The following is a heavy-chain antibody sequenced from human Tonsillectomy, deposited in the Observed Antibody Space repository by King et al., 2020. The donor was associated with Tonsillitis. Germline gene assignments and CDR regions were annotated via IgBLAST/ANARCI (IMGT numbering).Heavy chain of an antibody. D-gene: IGHD4-17*01. Sequence: VQLVESGGGLVQPGRSLRLSCAASGFTFDDYAMHWVRQAPGKGLEWVSGISWNSGSIGYADSVKGRFTISRDNAKNSLYLQMNSLRAEDTALYYCAKGRVLYGDSTAFDIWGQGTMVTVSS. CDR1: GFTFDDYA. V-gene: IGHV3-9*01. J-gene: IGHJ3*02. CDR2: ISWNSGSI. CDR3: AKGRVLYGDSTAFDI.